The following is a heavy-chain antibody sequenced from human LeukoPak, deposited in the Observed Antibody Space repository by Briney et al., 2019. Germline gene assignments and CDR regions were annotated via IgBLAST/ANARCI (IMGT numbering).Heavy chain of an antibody. CDR3: TKVGDNFDFDY. CDR2: ISYDGGNK. D-gene: IGHD1-20*01. V-gene: IGHV3-30*18. J-gene: IGHJ4*02. CDR1: GFTFSGYW. Sequence: GGSLRLSCAASGFTFSGYWMSWVRQAPGKGLEWVALISYDGGNKYYADSVKGRFTISRDNSKNTLSLQMNSLRDEDTAVYYCTKVGDNFDFDYWGQGTLVTVSS.